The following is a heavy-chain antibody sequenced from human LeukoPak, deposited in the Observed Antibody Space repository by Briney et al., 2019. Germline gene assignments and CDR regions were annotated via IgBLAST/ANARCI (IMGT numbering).Heavy chain of an antibody. V-gene: IGHV4-59*11. D-gene: IGHD5-18*01. CDR3: ATIKRGSIFGYFDF. CDR2: VLDSERT. CDR1: GDSISTHY. Sequence: SETLSLTCTVSGDSISTHYWSWIRQPPGKGLEWIGYVLDSERTKDNTSLKSRATLSADTSKNKFSLRLTSVTAADSAMYYCATIKRGSIFGYFDFWGQGVLVTVSS. J-gene: IGHJ4*02.